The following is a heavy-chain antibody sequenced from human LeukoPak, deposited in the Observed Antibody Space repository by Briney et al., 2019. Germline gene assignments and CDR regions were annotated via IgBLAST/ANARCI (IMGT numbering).Heavy chain of an antibody. J-gene: IGHJ4*02. V-gene: IGHV1-18*01. CDR3: AREVDTGGFRPEGY. D-gene: IGHD5-18*01. CDR1: GYTFTSYG. Sequence: GASVKVSCKASGYTFTSYGFSWVRQAPGQGLEWKGWISVYDGKTNYAQKFQGRVTMTTDMSTSTGYMELRSLRSDDTAVYYCAREVDTGGFRPEGYWGQGTQVTVSS. CDR2: ISVYDGKT.